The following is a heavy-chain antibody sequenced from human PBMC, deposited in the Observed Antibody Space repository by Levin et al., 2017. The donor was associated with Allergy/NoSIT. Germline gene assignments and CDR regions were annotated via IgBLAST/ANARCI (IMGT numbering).Heavy chain of an antibody. CDR2: IYYSGST. J-gene: IGHJ5*02. Sequence: SETLSLTCTVSGGSISSGDYYWSWIRQPPGKGLEWIGYIYYSGSTYYNPSLKSRVTISVDTSKNQFSLKLSSVTAADTAVYYCASGKKYYYGSGRYPFDPWGQGTLVTVSS. V-gene: IGHV4-30-4*01. CDR1: GGSISSGDYY. D-gene: IGHD3-10*01. CDR3: ASGKKYYYGSGRYPFDP.